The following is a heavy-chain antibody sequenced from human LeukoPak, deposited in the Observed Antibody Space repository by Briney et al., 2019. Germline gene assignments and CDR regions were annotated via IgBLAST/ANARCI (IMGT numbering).Heavy chain of an antibody. J-gene: IGHJ3*02. V-gene: IGHV4-39*07. CDR2: IHYDGNT. D-gene: IGHD6-13*01. CDR3: AMFSSSWINAFDI. CDR1: GGSISSSSYS. Sequence: SETLSLTCTVSGGSISSSSYSWTWIRQPPGKGLEWIGSIHYDGNTYYKPSLRSRVTISVDTSNQFSLKLSSVTAADTAVYYCAMFSSSWINAFDIWGQGTMVTVSS.